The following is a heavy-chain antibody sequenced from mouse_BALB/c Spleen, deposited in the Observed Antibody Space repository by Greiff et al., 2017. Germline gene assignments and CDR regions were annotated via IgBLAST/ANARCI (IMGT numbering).Heavy chain of an antibody. V-gene: IGHV2-2*02. CDR3: ARNTDDYDGFAY. J-gene: IGHJ3*01. Sequence: QVQLKQSGPGLVQPSQSLSITCTVSGFSLTSYGVHWVRQSPGKGLEWLGVIWSGGSTDYNAAFISRLSISKDNSKSQVFFKMNSLQANDTAIYYCARNTDDYDGFAYWGQGTLVTVSA. CDR2: IWSGGST. CDR1: GFSLTSYG. D-gene: IGHD2-4*01.